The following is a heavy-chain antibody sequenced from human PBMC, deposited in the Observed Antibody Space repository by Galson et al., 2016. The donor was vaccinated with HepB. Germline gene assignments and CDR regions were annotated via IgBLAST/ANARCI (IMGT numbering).Heavy chain of an antibody. CDR3: ATTVAGFFDY. V-gene: IGHV3-7*01. D-gene: IGHD6-19*01. Sequence: SLRLSCAASGFTFSIYWMSWVRQAPGKGLEWVANIKQNGSEKYYVDSVGGRFTISRDNAKNSVYLQMNGLRVEDTAVYYCATTVAGFFDYWGQGNLVTVSS. CDR1: GFTFSIYW. J-gene: IGHJ4*02. CDR2: IKQNGSEK.